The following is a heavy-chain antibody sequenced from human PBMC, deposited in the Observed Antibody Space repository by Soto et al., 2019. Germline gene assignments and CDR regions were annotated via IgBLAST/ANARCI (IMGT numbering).Heavy chain of an antibody. CDR2: IYYSGST. D-gene: IGHD1-20*01. V-gene: IGHV4-30-4*01. J-gene: IGHJ6*02. CDR3: ARDRAKWKDYYYYGMDV. Sequence: QVQLQESGPGLVKPSQTLSLTCTVSGGSISSGDDFWTWIRQPPGKGLEWIGYIYYSGSTYYHPSPKSRLTMSVATSKNQFSLKLSSVTAADTAVYYCARDRAKWKDYYYYGMDVWGQGTTVTVSS. CDR1: GGSISSGDDF.